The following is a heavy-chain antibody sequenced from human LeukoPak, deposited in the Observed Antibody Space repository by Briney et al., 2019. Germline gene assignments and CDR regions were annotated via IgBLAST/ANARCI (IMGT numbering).Heavy chain of an antibody. CDR1: GGSISSSSYY. D-gene: IGHD3-9*01. CDR2: IYYSGST. V-gene: IGHV4-39*07. J-gene: IGHJ4*02. CDR3: ARRCPHDILTGAIDY. Sequence: PSETLSLTCTVSGGSISSSSYYWGWIRQPPGKGLEWIGSIYYSGSTYYNPSLKSRVTISVDTSKNQFSLKLSSVTAAATAVYYCARRCPHDILTGAIDYWGQGTLVTVSS.